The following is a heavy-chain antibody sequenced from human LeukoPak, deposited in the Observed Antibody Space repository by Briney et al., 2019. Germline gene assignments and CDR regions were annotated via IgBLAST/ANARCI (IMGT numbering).Heavy chain of an antibody. J-gene: IGHJ2*01. CDR1: GGSISSYY. V-gene: IGHV4-59*08. CDR2: IYYSGSI. D-gene: IGHD2/OR15-2a*01. Sequence: SETLSLTCTVSGGSISSYYWSWIRQPPGKGLEWIGYIYYSGSINYNPSLKSRVTISVDTSKNQFSLKLRSVTAADTAVYYCARAFRARYFDLWGRGTLVTVSP. CDR3: ARAFRARYFDL.